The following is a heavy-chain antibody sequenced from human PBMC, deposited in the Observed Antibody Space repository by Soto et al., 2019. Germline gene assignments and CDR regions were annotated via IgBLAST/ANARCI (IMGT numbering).Heavy chain of an antibody. CDR1: GYTFTGYY. D-gene: IGHD3-3*01. V-gene: IGHV1-2*04. Sequence: ASVKVSCKASGYTFTGYYMHWVRQAPGQGLEWMGWINPNSGGTNYAQKFQGWVTMTRDTSISTAYMELSRLRSDDTAVYYCARYSHYYDFWSGSPPYYYYYGMDVWGQGTTVTVSS. CDR2: INPNSGGT. CDR3: ARYSHYYDFWSGSPPYYYYYGMDV. J-gene: IGHJ6*02.